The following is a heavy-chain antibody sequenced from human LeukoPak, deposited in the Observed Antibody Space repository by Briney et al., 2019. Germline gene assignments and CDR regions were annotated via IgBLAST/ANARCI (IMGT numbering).Heavy chain of an antibody. CDR3: ARTPSPTIVGAHYFDY. Sequence: ASGKVSCKASGYTFTRYYMHWVRQAPGQVLEWMGIINPSGGSTSYAQKFQGRVTMTRDMSTSTVYLELRSLRSDDTAVYYCARTPSPTIVGAHYFDYWGQGTLVTVSS. CDR2: INPSGGST. D-gene: IGHD1-26*01. V-gene: IGHV1-46*01. J-gene: IGHJ4*02. CDR1: GYTFTRYY.